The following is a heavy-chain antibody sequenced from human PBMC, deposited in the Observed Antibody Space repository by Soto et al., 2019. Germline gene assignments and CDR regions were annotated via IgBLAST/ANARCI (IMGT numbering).Heavy chain of an antibody. CDR3: AGGVDDFGAGGFDY. CDR2: ISGSGGST. V-gene: IGHV3-23*01. D-gene: IGHD3-3*01. Sequence: EVQLLESGGGLVQPGGSLRLSCAASGFTFSSYAMSWVRQAPGKGLEWVSAISGSGGSTYYADSVKGRFTISRDNSKNTLYLQMNSLRAENTAVYYCAGGVDDFGAGGFDYWGQGTLVTVSS. CDR1: GFTFSSYA. J-gene: IGHJ4*02.